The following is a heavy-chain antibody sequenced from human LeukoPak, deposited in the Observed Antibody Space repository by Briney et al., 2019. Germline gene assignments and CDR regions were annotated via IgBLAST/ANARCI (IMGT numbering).Heavy chain of an antibody. CDR3: ARGLYSSTWPFDY. J-gene: IGHJ4*02. D-gene: IGHD6-13*01. V-gene: IGHV1-2*02. CDR1: GYTFTGYY. CDR2: INLNSGDT. Sequence: ASVKVSCKASGYTFTGYYLHWVRQAPGQGLEWMGWINLNSGDTNYAQKFQGRVTMTRDTSISTAYMELSRLRSDDTAVYYCARGLYSSTWPFDYWGQGTLVTVSS.